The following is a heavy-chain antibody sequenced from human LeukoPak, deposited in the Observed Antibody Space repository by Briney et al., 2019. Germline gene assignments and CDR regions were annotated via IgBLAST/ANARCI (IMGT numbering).Heavy chain of an antibody. V-gene: IGHV4-61*01. Sequence: SQTLSLTCTVSGGSISTGSHHWSWIRQPPGKGLEWIGYIYYSGSTNYNPSLKSRVTISVDTSKNQFSLKLSSVTAADTAVYYCARDGGGYDPFDYWGQGTLVTVSS. CDR2: IYYSGST. D-gene: IGHD5-12*01. CDR3: ARDGGGYDPFDY. CDR1: GGSISTGSHH. J-gene: IGHJ4*02.